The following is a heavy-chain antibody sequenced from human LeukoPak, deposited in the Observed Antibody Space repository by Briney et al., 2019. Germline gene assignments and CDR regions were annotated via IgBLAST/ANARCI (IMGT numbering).Heavy chain of an antibody. CDR1: GFTFSSYA. CDR3: AREHN. CDR2: ISYDGSNK. Sequence: PGRSLRLSCAASGFTFSSYAMHWVRQAPGKGLEWVAVISYDGSNKYYADSVKGRFTISRDNSKNTLYLQINSLRAEDTAVYYCAREHNWGQGTLVTVSS. J-gene: IGHJ4*02. V-gene: IGHV3-30-3*01.